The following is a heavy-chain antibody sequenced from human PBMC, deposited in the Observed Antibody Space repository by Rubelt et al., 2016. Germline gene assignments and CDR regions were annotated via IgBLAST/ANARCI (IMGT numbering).Heavy chain of an antibody. Sequence: QLQQGGARILKPSETLSLTCDLHGASFGDYYWAWIRQSPHKGLEWFGEVNSDGHTNYSPSFAGRVTLFVDTSKSQFFRRLTSVTAAETATYDCARDSLTQLKGVPLDSWGQGTPVSVSS. J-gene: IGHJ4*02. CDR3: ARDSLTQLKGVPLDS. D-gene: IGHD1-1*01. CDR1: GASFGDYY. V-gene: IGHV4-34*02. CDR2: VNSDGHT.